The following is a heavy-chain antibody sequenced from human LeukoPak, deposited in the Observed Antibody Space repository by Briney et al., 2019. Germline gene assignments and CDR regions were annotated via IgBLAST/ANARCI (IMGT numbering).Heavy chain of an antibody. V-gene: IGHV4-61*02. Sequence: SETLSLTCTVSGGSISSGSYYWSWIRQPAGKGLEWIGRIYTSGSTNYNPSLKSRVTISVDTSKNQFSLKLSSVTAADTAVYYCARDLGDGYNMYYFDYWGQGTLVTVSS. D-gene: IGHD5-24*01. CDR3: ARDLGDGYNMYYFDY. CDR1: GGSISSGSYY. CDR2: IYTSGST. J-gene: IGHJ4*02.